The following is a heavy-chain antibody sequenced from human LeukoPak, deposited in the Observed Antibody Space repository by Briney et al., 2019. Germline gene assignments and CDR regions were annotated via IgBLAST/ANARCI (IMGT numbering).Heavy chain of an antibody. CDR2: IIPIFGTA. CDR1: GGTFSSYA. CDR3: ARAMQYSGYGPGRGTLSD. V-gene: IGHV1-69*13. J-gene: IGHJ4*02. Sequence: ASVKVSCKASGGTFSSYATSWVRQAPGQGLEWMGGIIPIFGTANYAQKFQGRVTITADESTSTAYMELSSLRSEDTAVYYCARAMQYSGYGPGRGTLSDWGQGTLVTVSS. D-gene: IGHD5-12*01.